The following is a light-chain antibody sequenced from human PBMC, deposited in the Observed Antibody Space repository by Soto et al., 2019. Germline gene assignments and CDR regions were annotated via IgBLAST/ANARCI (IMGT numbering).Light chain of an antibody. CDR2: EVS. V-gene: IGLV2-14*01. J-gene: IGLJ1*01. CDR1: SNDVGGYNY. Sequence: QSALTQPASVSGSPGQSITISCTGTSNDVGGYNYVSWYQQHPGKAPKLVIYEVSHRPSGISDRFSGSKSGNTASLTISGLQVEDEADYYCSSYATSSPYVFGDGTKVTVL. CDR3: SSYATSSPYV.